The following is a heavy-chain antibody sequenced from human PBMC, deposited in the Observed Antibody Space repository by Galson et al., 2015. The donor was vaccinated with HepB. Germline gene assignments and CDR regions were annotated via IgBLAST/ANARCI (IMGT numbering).Heavy chain of an antibody. CDR3: ARGSTITTSVYAF. CDR1: GDGFRTYN. V-gene: IGHV1-69*13. J-gene: IGHJ4*02. CDR2: IIPIFRIA. D-gene: IGHD4-11*01. Sequence: SVKVSCKASGDGFRTYNIIWVRQAPGQGLEWMGGIIPIFRIANYAQNFRGRVTITAEESTSTAYVELSSLRSEDTAVYYCARGSTITTSVYAFWGQGTLVTVSS.